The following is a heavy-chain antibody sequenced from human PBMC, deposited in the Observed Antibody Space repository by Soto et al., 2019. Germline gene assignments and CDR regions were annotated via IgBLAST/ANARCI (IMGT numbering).Heavy chain of an antibody. CDR1: GYTFTNFD. CDR3: ARGLRYCSGGSCYHYFDY. CDR2: MKPNSGNT. Sequence: ASVKVSCKASGYTFTNFDINWVRQATGQGLEWMGWMKPNSGNTGYAQKFQGRVTLTRNTSISTAYMELSSLRSEDTAVYYCARGLRYCSGGSCYHYFDYWGQGTLVTVSS. J-gene: IGHJ4*02. V-gene: IGHV1-8*01. D-gene: IGHD2-15*01.